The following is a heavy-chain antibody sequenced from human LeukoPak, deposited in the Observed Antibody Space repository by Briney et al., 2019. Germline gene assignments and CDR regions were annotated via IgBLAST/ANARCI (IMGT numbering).Heavy chain of an antibody. J-gene: IGHJ2*01. CDR2: IYYSGST. D-gene: IGHD2-15*01. CDR1: GGSISSYY. V-gene: IGHV4-59*01. Sequence: SETLSLTCTVSGGSISSYYWSWIRQPPGKGLEWIGYIYYSGSTNYNPSLKSRVTISVDTSKNQFSLKLSSVTAADTAVYYCARDRECSGGSCYLYWYFDLWGRGTLVTVSS. CDR3: ARDRECSGGSCYLYWYFDL.